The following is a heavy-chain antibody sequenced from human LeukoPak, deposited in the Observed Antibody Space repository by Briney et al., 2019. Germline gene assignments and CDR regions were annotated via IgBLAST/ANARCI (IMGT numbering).Heavy chain of an antibody. J-gene: IGHJ4*02. V-gene: IGHV3-48*01. CDR3: VRKSGSSGYPFDF. CDR1: GFSFSSYS. Sequence: PGGSLRLSCAASGFSFSSYSMNWVRQASGKGLEWLSYITDDSSTMHYAAAVKGRFAISRDNAKNSLYLQMNSLRVEDTALYYCVRKSGSSGYPFDFWGQGTLVTVSS. D-gene: IGHD3-22*01. CDR2: ITDDSSTM.